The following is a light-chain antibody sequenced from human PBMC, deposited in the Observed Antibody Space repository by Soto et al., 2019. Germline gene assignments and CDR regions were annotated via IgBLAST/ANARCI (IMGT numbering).Light chain of an antibody. CDR3: RSYTSSYTWV. Sequence: DLTQPPSMSGSPGQSINISCSGTTNDVGGYNYVSWYQQHPGKAPKLLIYGVTDRPSGVSSRFSGSKSGNAASLTISGLQAEDEGDYYCRSYTSSYTWVFGGGTKVTVL. J-gene: IGLJ3*02. CDR1: TNDVGGYNY. CDR2: GVT. V-gene: IGLV2-14*03.